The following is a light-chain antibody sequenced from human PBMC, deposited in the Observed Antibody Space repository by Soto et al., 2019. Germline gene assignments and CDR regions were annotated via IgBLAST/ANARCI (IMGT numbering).Light chain of an antibody. Sequence: QSVLTQPASVSGSPGQSITISCTGTSSDVGGYNYVSWYQQHPGKAPKLMIYEVSQWPSGVPDRFSGSKSGNTASLTVSGLQAEDEADYYCSSYAGSNNLVFGGGTKLTVL. CDR1: SSDVGGYNY. J-gene: IGLJ2*01. CDR2: EVS. V-gene: IGLV2-8*01. CDR3: SSYAGSNNLV.